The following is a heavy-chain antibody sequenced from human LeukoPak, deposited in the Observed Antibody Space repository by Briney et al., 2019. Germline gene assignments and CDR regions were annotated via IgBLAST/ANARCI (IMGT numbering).Heavy chain of an antibody. CDR1: GGTFSSYA. CDR2: IIPIFGTA. J-gene: IGHJ6*02. CDR3: ARSTVVTRDYYYGMDV. Sequence: GASVKVSCKPSGGTFSSYAISWVRQAPGQGLEWMGGIIPIFGTANYAQKFQGRVTITADESTSTAYMELSSLRSEDTAVYYCARSTVVTRDYYYGMDVWGQGTTVTVSS. V-gene: IGHV1-69*13. D-gene: IGHD4-23*01.